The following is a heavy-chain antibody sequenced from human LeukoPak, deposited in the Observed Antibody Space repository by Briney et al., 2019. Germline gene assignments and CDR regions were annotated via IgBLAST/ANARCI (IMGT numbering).Heavy chain of an antibody. J-gene: IGHJ4*02. CDR3: AILGYSSSWSFDY. Sequence: PGGSLRLSCAASGFTVSSNYMSWVRQAPGKGLEWVSVIYSGGSTYYADSVKGRFTISRDNSKNTLYLQMNSLRAEDTAVYYCAILGYSSSWSFDYWGQGTLVTVSS. V-gene: IGHV3-53*01. CDR1: GFTVSSNY. CDR2: IYSGGST. D-gene: IGHD6-13*01.